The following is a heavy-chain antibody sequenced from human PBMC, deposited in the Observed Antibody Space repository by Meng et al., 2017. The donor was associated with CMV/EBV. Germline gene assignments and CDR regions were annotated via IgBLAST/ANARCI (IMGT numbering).Heavy chain of an antibody. D-gene: IGHD6-19*01. CDR2: ISYDGSNK. CDR3: ARGSVAGFGY. Sequence: LVESGGGVVPPGRSLRLSCAASGFTFRSYAMHWVRQAPGKGLEWVAVISYDGSNKYYADSVKGRFTISRDNSKNTLYLQMNSLRAEDTAVYYCARGSVAGFGYWGQGTLVTVSS. V-gene: IGHV3-30-3*01. J-gene: IGHJ4*02. CDR1: GFTFRSYA.